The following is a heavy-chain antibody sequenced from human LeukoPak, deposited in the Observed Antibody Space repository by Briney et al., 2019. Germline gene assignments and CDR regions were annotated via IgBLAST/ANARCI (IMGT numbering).Heavy chain of an antibody. D-gene: IGHD1-26*01. V-gene: IGHV3-21*01. CDR1: GFIFSSYS. Sequence: PGGSLRLSCAASGFIFSSYSMNWVRQAPGKGLEWVSSISSSSSYIYYADSVKGRFTISRDNAKNSLYLQMNSLRAEDTAVYYCARDGNSGSYRYFDYWGQGTLVTVSS. CDR3: ARDGNSGSYRYFDY. CDR2: ISSSSSYI. J-gene: IGHJ4*02.